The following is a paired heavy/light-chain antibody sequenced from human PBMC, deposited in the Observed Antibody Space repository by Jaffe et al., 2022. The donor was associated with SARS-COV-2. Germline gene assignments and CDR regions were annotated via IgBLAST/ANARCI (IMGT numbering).Heavy chain of an antibody. J-gene: IGHJ4*02. CDR3: YHWGY. Sequence: EVQLLDSGGGLVQPGGSLRLSCAASGFTSRSYGMSWVRQAPGKGLEWVSGISAGGGTTYYADSVKGRFTISRDTSTNTLFLQMSSLRAEDTAVYYCYHWGYWGQGTLVTVSS. V-gene: IGHV3-23*01. D-gene: IGHD3-16*01. CDR1: GFTSRSYG. CDR2: ISAGGGTT.
Light chain of an antibody. CDR3: QLYGYSPPET. Sequence: EIVLTQSPGTLSLSPGERATLSCRASQSDSSRDLAWYQQKPGQAPRLLIYGASTRGTGIPDRFSGSGSGTDFTLTISRLEPEDFAVYYCQLYGYSPPETFGQGTKLEIK. CDR2: GAS. J-gene: IGKJ2*01. V-gene: IGKV3-20*01. CDR1: QSDSSRD.